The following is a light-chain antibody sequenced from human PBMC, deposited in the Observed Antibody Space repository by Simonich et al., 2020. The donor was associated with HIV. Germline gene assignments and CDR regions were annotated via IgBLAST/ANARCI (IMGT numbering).Light chain of an antibody. CDR3: QVWDSSSDLNWV. CDR2: EDN. CDR1: SGSIASNY. Sequence: NFMLTQPHSVSESPGKTVTISCTRSSGSIASNYVQWYQQRPGSAPTTVIYEDNQRPSGVPYRFSGSIDSSSNSASLTISGLKTEDEADYYCQVWDSSSDLNWVFGGGTKLTVL. V-gene: IGLV6-57*03. J-gene: IGLJ3*02.